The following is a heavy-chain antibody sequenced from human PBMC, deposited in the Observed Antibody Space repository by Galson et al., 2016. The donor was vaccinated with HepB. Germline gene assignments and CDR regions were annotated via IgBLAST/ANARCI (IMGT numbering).Heavy chain of an antibody. CDR2: IYQTGTA. Sequence: SETLSLTCDVSGGSISNDYWWSWVRQSPGKGLEWIGEIYQTGTANYDPSFTRRVSMSVDKSKNQFSLRLDSVTAADTAGYYCTRGTLGTAATMAFDYWGQGTLVSVSS. V-gene: IGHV4-4*02. D-gene: IGHD4/OR15-4a*01. CDR3: TRGTLGTAATMAFDY. CDR1: GGSISNDYW. J-gene: IGHJ4*02.